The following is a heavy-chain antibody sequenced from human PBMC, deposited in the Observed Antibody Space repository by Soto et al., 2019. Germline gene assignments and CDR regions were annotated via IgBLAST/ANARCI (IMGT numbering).Heavy chain of an antibody. D-gene: IGHD2-2*01. CDR3: AREHIVVVPAAIRAGGWFDP. CDR1: GGSFRGYY. J-gene: IGHJ5*02. Sequence: SETLSLTCAVYGGSFRGYYWSWIRQPPGKGLEWIGEINHSGSTNYHPSLKSRVTISVDTSKNQFSLKLSSVTAADTAVYYCAREHIVVVPAAIRAGGWFDPWGQGTLVTVSS. CDR2: INHSGST. V-gene: IGHV4-34*01.